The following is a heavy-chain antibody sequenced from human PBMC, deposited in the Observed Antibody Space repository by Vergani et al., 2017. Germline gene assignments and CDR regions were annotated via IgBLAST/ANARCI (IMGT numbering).Heavy chain of an antibody. CDR2: ISGSGGST. Sequence: EVQLVESGGGLVQPGRSLRLSCAASGFPFSSYAMSWVRQAPGKGLEWVSAISGSGGSTYYADPVKGRFTISRDNSKNTLYLQMNSLRAEDTAVYYCARSSYGDYGYYYYGMDVWGQGTTVTVSS. V-gene: IGHV3-23*04. J-gene: IGHJ6*02. CDR1: GFPFSSYA. CDR3: ARSSYGDYGYYYYGMDV. D-gene: IGHD4-17*01.